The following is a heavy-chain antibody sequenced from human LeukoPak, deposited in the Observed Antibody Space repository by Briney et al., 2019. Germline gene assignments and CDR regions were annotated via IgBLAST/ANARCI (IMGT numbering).Heavy chain of an antibody. J-gene: IGHJ6*02. Sequence: PGGSLRLSCAASGFTFSSYAMSWVRQAPGKGLEWVSAISGSGGSTYYADSVKGRFTISRDNSKNTLYLQMNSLRAEDTAVYYCARDGKATMLEYYYYGMDVWGQGTTVAVSS. V-gene: IGHV3-23*01. CDR2: ISGSGGST. CDR3: ARDGKATMLEYYYYGMDV. CDR1: GFTFSSYA. D-gene: IGHD2-2*01.